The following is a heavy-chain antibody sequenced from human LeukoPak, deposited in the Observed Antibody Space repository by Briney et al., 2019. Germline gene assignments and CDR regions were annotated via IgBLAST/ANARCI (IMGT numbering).Heavy chain of an antibody. CDR2: IYYSGST. CDR1: GGSISSYY. D-gene: IGHD2-15*01. V-gene: IGHV4-59*01. Sequence: PSETLSLTCTVSGGSISSYYWSWIRQPPGKGLEWIGYIYYSGSTNYSPSLKSRVTISVDTSKNQFSLKLSSVTAADTAVYYCARDAGYCSGGSCYLGLYYYYGMDAWGQGTTVTVSS. CDR3: ARDAGYCSGGSCYLGLYYYYGMDA. J-gene: IGHJ6*02.